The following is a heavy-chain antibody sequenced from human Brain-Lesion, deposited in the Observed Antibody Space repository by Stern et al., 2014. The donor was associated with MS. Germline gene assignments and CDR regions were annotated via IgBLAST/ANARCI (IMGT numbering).Heavy chain of an antibody. D-gene: IGHD5-18*01. CDR1: GGSISSGSFY. V-gene: IGHV4-61*02. J-gene: IGHJ4*02. Sequence: QESGPGLVKPSQTLSLTCIVSGGSISSGSFYWNWIRQPAGKGLEWIGRIYSTGSTNYNPYLKSRVTISGETSKKQFSLQFISMPAADTAVYYCARETGGYTYGDTDFFDYWGQGALVTVSS. CDR3: ARETGGYTYGDTDFFDY. CDR2: IYSTGST.